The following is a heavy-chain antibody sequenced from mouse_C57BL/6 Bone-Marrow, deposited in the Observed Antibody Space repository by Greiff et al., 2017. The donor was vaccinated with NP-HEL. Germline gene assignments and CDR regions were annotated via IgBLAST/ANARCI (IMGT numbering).Heavy chain of an antibody. V-gene: IGHV1-19*01. J-gene: IGHJ2*01. CDR3: APNWYFDY. CDR1: GYTFTDYY. Sequence: DVKLQESGPVLVKPGASVKMSCKASGYTFTDYYMNWVKQSHGKSLEWIGVINPYNGGTSYNQKFKGKATLTVDKSSSTAYMELNSLTSEDSAVYYCAPNWYFDYWGQGTTLTVSS. CDR2: INPYNGGT. D-gene: IGHD4-1*01.